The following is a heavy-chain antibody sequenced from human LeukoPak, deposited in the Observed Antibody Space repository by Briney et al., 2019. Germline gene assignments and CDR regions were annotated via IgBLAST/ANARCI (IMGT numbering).Heavy chain of an antibody. D-gene: IGHD3-10*01. J-gene: IGHJ4*02. CDR1: GFTFGDYV. CDR3: ANRREYGLPDPGPQVDY. V-gene: IGHV3-23*01. Sequence: PGGSLRLSCTASGFTFGDYVMSWVRQAPGKGLEWVSAISGSGGSTYYADSVKGRFTISRDNSKNTLYLQMNSLRAEDTAVYYCANRREYGLPDPGPQVDYWGQGTLVTVSS. CDR2: ISGSGGST.